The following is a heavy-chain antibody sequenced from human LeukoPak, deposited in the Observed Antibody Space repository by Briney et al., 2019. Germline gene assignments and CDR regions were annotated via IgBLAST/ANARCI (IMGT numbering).Heavy chain of an antibody. CDR2: ISGSGDST. D-gene: IGHD2-2*01. V-gene: IGHV3-23*01. Sequence: PGGSLRLPCAASGFTFKKYAMNWVRQVPGKGLEWVSGISGSGDSTYYADSVKGRFIISRDNSKNTLYLQMNSLRAEDTAVYYCAKDDPSYQLLSDYWGQGTLVTVSS. CDR1: GFTFKKYA. CDR3: AKDDPSYQLLSDY. J-gene: IGHJ4*02.